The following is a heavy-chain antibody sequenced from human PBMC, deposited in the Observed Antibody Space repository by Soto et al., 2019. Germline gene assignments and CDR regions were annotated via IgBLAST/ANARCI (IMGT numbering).Heavy chain of an antibody. J-gene: IGHJ6*02. V-gene: IGHV1-2*02. CDR1: GYTFTGYY. D-gene: IGHD2-15*01. CDR2: INPNSGGT. Sequence: EASVKVSCKASGYTFTGYYMHWVRQAPGQGLEWMGWINPNSGGTNYAQKFQGRVTMTRDTSISTAYMELSRLRSDDTAVYYCAKVPRVAAPYLFCMDVWGQGTTVTVSS. CDR3: AKVPRVAAPYLFCMDV.